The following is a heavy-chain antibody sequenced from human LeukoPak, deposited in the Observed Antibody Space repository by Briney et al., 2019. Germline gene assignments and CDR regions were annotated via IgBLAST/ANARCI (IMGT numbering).Heavy chain of an antibody. J-gene: IGHJ4*02. CDR2: IYTSGST. V-gene: IGHV4-4*07. Sequence: SETLSLTCTVPGGSISSYYWSWIRQPAGKGLEWIGRIYTSGSTNYNPSLKSRVTMSVDTSKNQFSLKLSSVTAADTAVYYCAGHHPRNTVDFWGQGTLVTVSS. CDR3: AGHHPRNTVDF. D-gene: IGHD2/OR15-2a*01. CDR1: GGSISSYY.